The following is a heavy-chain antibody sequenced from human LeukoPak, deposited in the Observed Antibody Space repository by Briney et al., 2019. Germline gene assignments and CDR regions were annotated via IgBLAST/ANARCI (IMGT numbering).Heavy chain of an antibody. V-gene: IGHV4-30-2*01. CDR3: ARDCPHCSSTSGFDY. Sequence: SETLSLTCAVSGGSISSGGYSWSWIRQPPGKGLEWIGYIYHSGSTYYNPSLKSRVTISVDRSKNQFSLKLSSVTAADTAVYYCARDCPHCSSTSGFDYWGQGTLVTVSS. J-gene: IGHJ4*02. CDR1: GGSISSGGYS. D-gene: IGHD2-2*01. CDR2: IYHSGST.